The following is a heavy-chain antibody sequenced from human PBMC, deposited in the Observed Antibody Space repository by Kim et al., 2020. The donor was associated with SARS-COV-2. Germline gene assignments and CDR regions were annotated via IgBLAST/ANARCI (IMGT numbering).Heavy chain of an antibody. Sequence: GGSLRLSCAASGIVFSANPMNWVRQAPGKGLEWISLIRSDSLTIRYADSVKGRFTVSRDNAKNLLYLQMNSLRDEDTAIYYCARDYNWNFDYWGRGTLVTFSS. V-gene: IGHV3-48*02. CDR2: IRSDSLTI. CDR1: GIVFSANP. D-gene: IGHD1-20*01. CDR3: ARDYNWNFDY. J-gene: IGHJ4*02.